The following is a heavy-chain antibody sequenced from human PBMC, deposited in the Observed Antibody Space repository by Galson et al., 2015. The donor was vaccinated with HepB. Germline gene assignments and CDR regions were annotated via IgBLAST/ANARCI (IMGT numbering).Heavy chain of an antibody. CDR1: GFTFSSYA. CDR3: ARDGWLGDVHECFFDY. Sequence: SLRLSCAASGFTFSSYAMQWVRQALGKGLEWVAGITYDGSNKYYADSVKGRFTISRDNSKNTLYLQMNSLRAEDTAVYYCARDGWLGDVHECFFDYWGRGTLVTVSA. D-gene: IGHD6-19*01. V-gene: IGHV3-30*04. CDR2: ITYDGSNK. J-gene: IGHJ4*01.